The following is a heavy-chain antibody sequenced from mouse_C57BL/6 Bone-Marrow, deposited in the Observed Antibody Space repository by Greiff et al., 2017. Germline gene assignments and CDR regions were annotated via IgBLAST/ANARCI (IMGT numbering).Heavy chain of an antibody. CDR2: IDPNSGST. CDR1: GYTFTSYW. V-gene: IGHV1-62-3*01. D-gene: IGHD1-1*01. Sequence: VQLQQPGAELVKPGASVKLSCKASGYTFTSYWMHWVKQRPGRGLEWIGRIDPNSGSTNYNEKFKSKATLTVDKSSSTAYMQLSSLTSEDSAVYYCAVPYYYGSSPHWYFDVWGTGTTVTVSS. CDR3: AVPYYYGSSPHWYFDV. J-gene: IGHJ1*03.